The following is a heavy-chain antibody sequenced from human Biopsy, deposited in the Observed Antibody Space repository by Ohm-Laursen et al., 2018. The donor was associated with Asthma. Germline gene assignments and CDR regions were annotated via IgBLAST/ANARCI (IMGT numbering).Heavy chain of an antibody. J-gene: IGHJ4*02. Sequence: SLRLSCAASGRHSESYNMHWARQAPGKGLEWVAVITFDGSTQHYGDSVKGRFTISRDNSKNMLFLQMNSLRAEDTAVYYCLRDTLGYYFDIWGQGTQVTVSS. CDR1: GRHSESYN. D-gene: IGHD6-13*01. CDR3: LRDTLGYYFDI. CDR2: ITFDGSTQ. V-gene: IGHV3-30-3*01.